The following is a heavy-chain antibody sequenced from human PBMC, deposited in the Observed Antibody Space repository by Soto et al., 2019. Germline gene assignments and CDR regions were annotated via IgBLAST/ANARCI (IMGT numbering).Heavy chain of an antibody. CDR3: ARDRDVYYSKGVCSGPYFDY. J-gene: IGHJ4*02. CDR2: ISNMSTVK. CDR1: GFTFGNYS. V-gene: IGHV3-48*02. D-gene: IGHD2-8*01. Sequence: GGSRTPSCPVFGFTFGNYSIDWVRQPPGKGWEWLGYISNMSTVKYYADSGKDRLTISKDNANNSLYLQMNSRRDDDTAVYYCARDRDVYYSKGVCSGPYFDYWGRGTLVTVSS.